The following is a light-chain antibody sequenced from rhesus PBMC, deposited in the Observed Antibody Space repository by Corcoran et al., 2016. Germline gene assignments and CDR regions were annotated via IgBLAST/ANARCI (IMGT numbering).Light chain of an antibody. J-gene: IGKJ1*01. CDR2: YAS. CDR1: QGISNY. CDR3: QQHNSYPRT. V-gene: IGKV1S14*01. Sequence: DIQMTQSPSSLSASVGDTVTITCRASQGISNYLAWYQQKPGKAPKPLIYYASNLESGVPSRFRGGGSGTDFNLTMSSLQPEAFATYYCQQHNSYPRTFGQGTKVEIK.